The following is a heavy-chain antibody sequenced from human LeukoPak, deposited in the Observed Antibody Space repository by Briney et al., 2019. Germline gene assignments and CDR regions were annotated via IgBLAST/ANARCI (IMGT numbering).Heavy chain of an antibody. CDR3: ARQYYYDSSGYYHNWFDP. Sequence: PSETLSLTCTVSGGSISSYYWSWIRQPPGKGLEWIGYIYYSGSTNYDPSLKSRVTVSVDTSKNQFSLKLSSVTAADTAVYYCARQYYYDSSGYYHNWFDPWGQGTLVTVSS. CDR2: IYYSGST. CDR1: GGSISSYY. V-gene: IGHV4-59*08. D-gene: IGHD3-22*01. J-gene: IGHJ5*02.